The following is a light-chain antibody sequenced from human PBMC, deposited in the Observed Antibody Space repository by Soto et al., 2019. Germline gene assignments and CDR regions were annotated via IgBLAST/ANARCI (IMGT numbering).Light chain of an antibody. CDR2: EVR. Sequence: QSALTQPASVSGSVGQSITISCSGTMRDVGAYNLVSWYQQHPGTAPKLIIYEVRNRPSGISSRFSGSRSGNTASLTISGLQPEDEGDYYCNAYTARSTLVFGGGTKLTVL. CDR3: NAYTARSTLV. V-gene: IGLV2-14*01. CDR1: MRDVGAYNL. J-gene: IGLJ3*02.